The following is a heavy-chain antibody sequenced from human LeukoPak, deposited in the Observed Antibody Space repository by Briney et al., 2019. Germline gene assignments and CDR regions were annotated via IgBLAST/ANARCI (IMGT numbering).Heavy chain of an antibody. Sequence: SETLSLTCTVSGGSVSSGSYYWSRLRQPPGKGLEWIGYIYYSGSTNYNPSLKSRVTISVDTSKNQFSLKLSSVTAADTAVYYCARDGRDTAMVPYYFDYWGQGTLVTVSS. CDR3: ARDGRDTAMVPYYFDY. V-gene: IGHV4-61*01. D-gene: IGHD5-18*01. J-gene: IGHJ4*02. CDR1: GGSVSSGSYY. CDR2: IYYSGST.